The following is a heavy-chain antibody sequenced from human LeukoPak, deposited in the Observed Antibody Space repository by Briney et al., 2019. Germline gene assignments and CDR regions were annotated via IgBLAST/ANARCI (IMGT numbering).Heavy chain of an antibody. CDR2: VHLDGRT. Sequence: SETLSLTCGVSGCSVSSTNWWTWIRQPPRKGLEWIGEVHLDGRTNFNPSLKSRLTMSVDLSENHVSLKLTSVTAADTAVYYCAREGGFYRPLDYSGQGALVTVSS. CDR3: AREGGFYRPLDY. V-gene: IGHV4-4*02. J-gene: IGHJ4*02. CDR1: GCSVSSTNW. D-gene: IGHD6-25*01.